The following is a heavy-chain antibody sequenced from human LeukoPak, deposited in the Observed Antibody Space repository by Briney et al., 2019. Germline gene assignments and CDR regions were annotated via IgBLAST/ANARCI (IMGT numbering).Heavy chain of an antibody. J-gene: IGHJ4*02. Sequence: GGSLRLSCAVSGFTVSSNYMTWVRQPPGKGPEWVSVIYSGGSTYYADSVTGRFTISRDISKNTLYLQMNSLRGEDTAVYYCARGGGNYHPEDYWGQGTLVAVSS. D-gene: IGHD1-26*01. CDR3: ARGGGNYHPEDY. CDR1: GFTVSSNY. CDR2: IYSGGST. V-gene: IGHV3-66*01.